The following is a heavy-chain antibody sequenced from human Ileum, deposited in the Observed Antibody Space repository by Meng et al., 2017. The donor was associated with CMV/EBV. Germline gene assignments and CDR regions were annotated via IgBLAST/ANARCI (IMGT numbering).Heavy chain of an antibody. V-gene: IGHV3-30*02. D-gene: IGHD5-18*01. CDR1: EFTCRADG. CDR2: IRYDGSNE. CDR3: AKDPGNPDTLDY. J-gene: IGHJ4*02. Sequence: VQVWEFGGGGVQPGGSLRLAGAVTEFTCRADGSHWVRQAPGKGLEWVAHIRYDGSNEYYADSVKGRFTIARDDSKNTLYLQMNSLTAEDTAIYYCAKDPGNPDTLDYWGQGTLVTVSS.